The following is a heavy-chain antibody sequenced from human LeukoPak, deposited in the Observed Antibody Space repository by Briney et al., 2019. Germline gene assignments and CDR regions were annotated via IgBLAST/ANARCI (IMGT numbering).Heavy chain of an antibody. D-gene: IGHD6-13*01. J-gene: IGHJ5*02. CDR2: ISAYNGNT. CDR1: GYTFTSYG. V-gene: IGHV1-18*01. CDR3: ARDGSSSWYTANWFDP. Sequence: ASVKVYCKASGYTFTSYGISWVRQAPGQGLEWMGWISAYNGNTNYAQKLQGRVTMTTDTSTSTAYMELRSLRSDDTAVYYCARDGSSSWYTANWFDPWGQGTLVTVSS.